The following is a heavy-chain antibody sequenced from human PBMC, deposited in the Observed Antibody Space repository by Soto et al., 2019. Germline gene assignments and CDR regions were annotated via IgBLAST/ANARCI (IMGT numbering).Heavy chain of an antibody. CDR2: INHSGST. J-gene: IGHJ4*02. D-gene: IGHD3-22*01. Sequence: SETLSLTCAVYGGSFSGYYWSWIRQPPGKGLEWIGEINHSGSTNYNPSLKSRVTISVDTSKNQFSLRAEDTAAYYCAKLHAPENYYDSSYWGQGTLVTVSS. CDR3: AKLHAPENYYDSSY. CDR1: GGSFSGYY. V-gene: IGHV4-34*01.